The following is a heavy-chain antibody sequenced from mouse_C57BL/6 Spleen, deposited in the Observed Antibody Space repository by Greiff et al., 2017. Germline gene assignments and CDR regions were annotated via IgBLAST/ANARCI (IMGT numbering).Heavy chain of an antibody. CDR2: SRNKANDYTT. D-gene: IGHD3-1*01. CDR3: ARDANRGAFAY. CDR1: GFTFSDFY. J-gene: IGHJ3*01. V-gene: IGHV7-1*01. Sequence: EVQRVESGGGLVQSGRSLRLSCATSGFTFSDFYMEWVRQAPGKGLEWIAASRNKANDYTTEYSASVKGRFIVSRDTSQSILYLQMNALRAEDTAIYYCARDANRGAFAYWGQGTLVTVSA.